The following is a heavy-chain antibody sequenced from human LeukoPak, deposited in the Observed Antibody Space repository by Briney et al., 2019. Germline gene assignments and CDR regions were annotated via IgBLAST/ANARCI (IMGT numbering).Heavy chain of an antibody. CDR1: GYTFTSYY. Sequence: ASVKVSCKASGYTFTSYYMHWVRQAPGQGLEWMGIINPSGGSTSYAQKFQGRVTMTRDMSTSTVYMELSSLRSDDTAVYYCARDNAITYYYDSSGYYGVYWGQGTLVTVSS. V-gene: IGHV1-46*01. D-gene: IGHD3-22*01. CDR3: ARDNAITYYYDSSGYYGVY. CDR2: INPSGGST. J-gene: IGHJ4*02.